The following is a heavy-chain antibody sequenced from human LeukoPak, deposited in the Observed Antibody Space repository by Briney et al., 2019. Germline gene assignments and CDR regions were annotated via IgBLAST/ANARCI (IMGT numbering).Heavy chain of an antibody. D-gene: IGHD4-23*01. J-gene: IGHJ6*02. V-gene: IGHV1-3*02. CDR3: ARDLYGGNSRPYYYGMDV. Sequence: EFEGRVTITRDTSASTAYMELSSLRSEDTAVYYCARDLYGGNSRPYYYGMDVWGQGTTVTVSS.